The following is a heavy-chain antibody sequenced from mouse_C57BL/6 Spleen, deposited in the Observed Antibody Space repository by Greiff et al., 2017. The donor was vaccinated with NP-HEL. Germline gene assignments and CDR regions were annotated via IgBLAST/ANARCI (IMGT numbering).Heavy chain of an antibody. J-gene: IGHJ1*03. CDR2: IYPGDGDT. D-gene: IGHD1-1*01. Sequence: QVQLQQSGAELVKPGASVKISCKASGYAFSSYWMNWVKQRPGKGLEWIGQIYPGDGDTNYNGKFKGKATLTADKSSSTAYMQLSSLTSEDSAVYFCARWGPLYYGSPYWYFDVWGTGTTVTVSS. CDR3: ARWGPLYYGSPYWYFDV. V-gene: IGHV1-80*01. CDR1: GYAFSSYW.